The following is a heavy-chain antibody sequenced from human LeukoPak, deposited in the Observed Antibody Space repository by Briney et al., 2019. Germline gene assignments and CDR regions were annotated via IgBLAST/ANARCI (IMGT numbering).Heavy chain of an antibody. CDR1: GASISSHY. CDR3: ARVLAIFGLDTTDFYMDV. CDR2: TSGSI. V-gene: IGHV4-59*11. J-gene: IGHJ6*03. D-gene: IGHD3/OR15-3a*01. Sequence: PSETLSLTCAVSGASISSHYWSWIRQPPGKGLEWIGYTSGSISDNPSLKSRVAVSVDPSQNQVSLSLTSVTAADTAFYYCARVLAIFGLDTTDFYMDVWGKGTTVTVSS.